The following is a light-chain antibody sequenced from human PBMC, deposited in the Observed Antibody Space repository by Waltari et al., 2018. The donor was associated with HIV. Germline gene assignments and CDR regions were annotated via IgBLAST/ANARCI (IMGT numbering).Light chain of an antibody. CDR3: QSADKNIKSVV. CDR1: VLSKQF. J-gene: IGLJ2*01. CDR2: KDS. Sequence: SYELTQPPSVSVSPGQTAGITCSGDVLSKQFVYWYQQNTGQAPSLLIYKDSQRPSGVPERFSVSTSGTTVTLTITGVLAEDEAEYYCQSADKNIKSVVFGGGTKLTVL. V-gene: IGLV3-25*03.